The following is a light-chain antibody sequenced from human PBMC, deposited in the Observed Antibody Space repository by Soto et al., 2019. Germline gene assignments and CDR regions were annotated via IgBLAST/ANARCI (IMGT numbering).Light chain of an antibody. J-gene: IGLJ1*01. CDR1: SGDVGGYNY. V-gene: IGLV2-8*01. CDR3: SSHAGSNNPFG. Sequence: QSALTQPPSASGSPGQSVTISCTGTSGDVGGYNYVSWYQQHPGKAPKLMIYDVNKRPSGVPDRFSGSKSGNTASLTVSGLQAEDEADCYCSSHAGSNNPFGFGTGTTVTVL. CDR2: DVN.